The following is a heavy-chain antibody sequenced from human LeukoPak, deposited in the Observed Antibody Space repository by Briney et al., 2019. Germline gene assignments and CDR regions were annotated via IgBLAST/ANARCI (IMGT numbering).Heavy chain of an antibody. CDR1: GASITRYY. CDR3: TKGRYSSGSYFIFDN. Sequence: PSETLSLTCSVSGASITRYYWNWIRQSPGKGLEWIAYTYYSGTTNYNPSLKSRVTISVDTAKNQFSLKVSSVTAADTAVYYCTKGRYSSGSYFIFDNWGQGALVTVSS. CDR2: TYYSGTT. D-gene: IGHD3-22*01. J-gene: IGHJ4*02. V-gene: IGHV4-59*01.